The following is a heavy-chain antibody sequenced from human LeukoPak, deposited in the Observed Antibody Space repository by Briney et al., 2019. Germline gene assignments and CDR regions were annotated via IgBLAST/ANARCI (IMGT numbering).Heavy chain of an antibody. J-gene: IGHJ4*02. CDR1: GFTFSSYS. CDR3: ASDDYGAYPY. V-gene: IGHV3-21*01. CDR2: ISSSSSYI. Sequence: GGSLRLSCAASGFTFSSYSMNWVRQAPGRGLEWVSSISSSSSYIYYADSVKGRFTISRDNAKNSLYLQMNSLRAEDTAVYYCASDDYGAYPYWGQGTLVTVSS. D-gene: IGHD4-17*01.